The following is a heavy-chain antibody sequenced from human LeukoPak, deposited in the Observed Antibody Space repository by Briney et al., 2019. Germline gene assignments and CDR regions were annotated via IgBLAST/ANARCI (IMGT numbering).Heavy chain of an antibody. V-gene: IGHV7-4-1*02. CDR2: INTNTGSP. J-gene: IGHJ6*02. CDR1: GYTFTSYA. Sequence: GASVKVSCKASGYTFTSYAMNWVRQAPGQGLEWMGWINTNTGSPTYAQGFTGRFVFSLDTSVSTAYLQISSLKAEDTAVYYCARIGGDYGDYQYYYYGMDVWGQGTTVTVSS. D-gene: IGHD4-17*01. CDR3: ARIGGDYGDYQYYYYGMDV.